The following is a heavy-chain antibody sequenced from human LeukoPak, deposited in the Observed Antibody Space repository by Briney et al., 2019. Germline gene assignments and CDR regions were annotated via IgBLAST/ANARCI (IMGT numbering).Heavy chain of an antibody. J-gene: IGHJ3*02. V-gene: IGHV1-3*03. Sequence: GASVKVSCKASGYTFTSYAMHWVRQAPGQRLEWMGWINAGNGNTKYSQEFQGRVTITRDTSASTAYMELSSLRSEDMAVYYCARDRPNYDFWSGYYTFRAFDIWGQGTMVTVSS. CDR1: GYTFTSYA. D-gene: IGHD3-3*01. CDR3: ARDRPNYDFWSGYYTFRAFDI. CDR2: INAGNGNT.